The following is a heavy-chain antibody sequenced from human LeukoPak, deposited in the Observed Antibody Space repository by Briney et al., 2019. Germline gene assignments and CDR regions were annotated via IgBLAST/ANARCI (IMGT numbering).Heavy chain of an antibody. CDR1: GGSISSYY. V-gene: IGHV4-59*01. Sequence: SETLSLTCTVSGGSISSYYWNWIRQPPGKGLEWIGYIFDSGSTKYNPSLKSRVTISVDTSKKQFSLKLTSVTAADTAVYYCARDHGGYDFWSGYYNYWGQGTLVTVSS. CDR3: ARDHGGYDFWSGYYNY. D-gene: IGHD3-3*01. CDR2: IFDSGST. J-gene: IGHJ4*02.